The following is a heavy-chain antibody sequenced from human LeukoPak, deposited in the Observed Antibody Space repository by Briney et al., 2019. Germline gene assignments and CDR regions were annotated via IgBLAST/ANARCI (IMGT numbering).Heavy chain of an antibody. D-gene: IGHD4-17*01. Sequence: GGSLRLSCAASGFTFNNYGMHWVRQAPGKGLEWVSYISSGSSTIYYADSVKGRFTISRDNAKNSLYLQMNSLRDEDTAVYYCARSTRYGDYARNAFDIWGQGTMVTVSS. CDR1: GFTFNNYG. V-gene: IGHV3-48*02. J-gene: IGHJ3*02. CDR3: ARSTRYGDYARNAFDI. CDR2: ISSGSSTI.